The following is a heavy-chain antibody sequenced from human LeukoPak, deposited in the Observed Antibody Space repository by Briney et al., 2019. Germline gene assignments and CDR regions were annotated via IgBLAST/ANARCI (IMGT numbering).Heavy chain of an antibody. CDR2: IFYSGNT. CDR1: GDSLSRYY. Sequence: PSETLSLTCTVSGDSLSRYYWSRIRQPPGKGLEWIGYIFYSGNTNYNPSLKSRVTISVDTSKSQFSLKLRSVTAEDTAVYYCARARGYSGYLDRFDYWGQGTLVTVSS. CDR3: ARARGYSGYLDRFDY. V-gene: IGHV4-59*01. D-gene: IGHD5-12*01. J-gene: IGHJ4*02.